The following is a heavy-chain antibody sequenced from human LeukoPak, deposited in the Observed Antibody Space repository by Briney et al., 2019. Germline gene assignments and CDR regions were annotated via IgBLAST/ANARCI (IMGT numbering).Heavy chain of an antibody. J-gene: IGHJ3*02. CDR3: ARDPSTTVGVAFDI. CDR2: IYTGETT. V-gene: IGHV3-53*01. D-gene: IGHD4-23*01. Sequence: GGSLRLSCAASGFIVSSSYITWVRQAPGKGLEWVSIIYTGETTYYADSVKGRFTISKDNSKNTIYLQMNSLRAEDTAVYYCARDPSTTVGVAFDIWGQGTVVTVSS. CDR1: GFIVSSSY.